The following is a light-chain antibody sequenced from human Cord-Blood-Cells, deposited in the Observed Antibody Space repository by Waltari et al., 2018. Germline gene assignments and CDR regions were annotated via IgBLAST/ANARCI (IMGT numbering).Light chain of an antibody. V-gene: IGKV3-15*01. J-gene: IGKJ1*01. CDR3: QQYNNWPPWT. CDR2: GAS. Sequence: EIVMTQSPATLSVSPGERATLSCRASQSVSSNLAWYQQKPGQAPRLLIYGASTRSTGIPAMFSGSGSGTEFTLTISSLQSEDLAVYYCQQYNNWPPWTFGQGTKVEIK. CDR1: QSVSSN.